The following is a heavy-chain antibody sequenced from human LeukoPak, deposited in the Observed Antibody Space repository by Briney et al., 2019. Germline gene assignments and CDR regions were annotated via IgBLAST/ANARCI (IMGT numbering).Heavy chain of an antibody. CDR1: GDSVSSNSAA. D-gene: IGHD3-22*01. V-gene: IGHV6-1*01. CDR3: ARGRLYYDSSGYSHYYYYMDV. CDR2: TYYRSKWYN. J-gene: IGHJ6*03. Sequence: SQTLSLTCAISGDSVSSNSAAWNWIRQSPSRGLEWLGRTYYRSKWYNDYAVSVKSRITINSDTSKNQFSLQLNSVTPEDTAVYYCARGRLYYDSSGYSHYYYYMDVWGKGTTVTVSS.